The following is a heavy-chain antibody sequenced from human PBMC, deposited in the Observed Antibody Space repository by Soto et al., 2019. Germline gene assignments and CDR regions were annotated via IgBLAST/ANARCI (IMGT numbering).Heavy chain of an antibody. Sequence: GGSLRLSCAASGFTVSSKYMSWVRQAPGKGLEWVSVIYSGGSTYYADSVKGRFTISRHNSMNTLYLQMNSLRVEDTAVYYCARGNDVFDIWGQGTMVTVSS. CDR1: GFTVSSKY. CDR3: ARGNDVFDI. V-gene: IGHV3-53*04. CDR2: IYSGGST. J-gene: IGHJ3*02.